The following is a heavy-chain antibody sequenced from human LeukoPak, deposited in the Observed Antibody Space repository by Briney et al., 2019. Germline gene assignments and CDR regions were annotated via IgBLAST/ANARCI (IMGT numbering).Heavy chain of an antibody. CDR1: GYTFTGYY. V-gene: IGHV1-2*02. Sequence: GASVKVSCKASGYTFTGYYMHWVRQAPGQGLEWMGWINPNSGGTNYAQKFQGRVTMTRDTSISTAYMELSSLRSEDTAVYYCARVPPYSSGWSLDYWGQGTLVTVSS. J-gene: IGHJ4*02. CDR3: ARVPPYSSGWSLDY. D-gene: IGHD6-19*01. CDR2: INPNSGGT.